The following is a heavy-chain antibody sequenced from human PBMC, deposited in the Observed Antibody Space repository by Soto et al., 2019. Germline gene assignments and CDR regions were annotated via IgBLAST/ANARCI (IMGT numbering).Heavy chain of an antibody. V-gene: IGHV1-69*12. J-gene: IGHJ6*02. CDR2: LIPIFGTP. CDR3: ASQLTGDSYYYGMDV. CDR1: GGTFSNYA. Sequence: QVQLVQSGAEVKKPGSSVKVSCKASGGTFSNYAISWVRQAPGQGLEWMGGLIPIFGTPDYAQKFQGRVTITADGSTNTAYMELSSLRSEDTAVYYCASQLTGDSYYYGMDVWGQGTTVTVSS. D-gene: IGHD7-27*01.